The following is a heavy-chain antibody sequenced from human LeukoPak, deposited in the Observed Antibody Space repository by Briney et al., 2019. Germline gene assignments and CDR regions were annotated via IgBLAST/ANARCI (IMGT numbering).Heavy chain of an antibody. J-gene: IGHJ4*02. CDR1: GFTFSTHW. D-gene: IGHD4-17*01. V-gene: IGHV3-74*01. CDR3: ARAPYDDYYFDY. CDR2: ITTDVKST. Sequence: PGGSLRLSCAASGFTFSTHWMLWVRQAPGEGLVLVSRITTDVKSTSYADSVKGRFTISRDNAKNTLYLQLNSLRAEDSAVYYCARAPYDDYYFDYWGLGTLVTVSS.